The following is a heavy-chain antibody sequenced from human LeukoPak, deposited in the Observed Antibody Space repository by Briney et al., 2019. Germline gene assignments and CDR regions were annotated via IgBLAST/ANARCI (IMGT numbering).Heavy chain of an antibody. CDR2: INHSGST. J-gene: IGHJ4*02. CDR1: GGSFSGYY. V-gene: IGHV4-34*01. CDR3: ARGAGGSGSLFDY. Sequence: PSETLSLTCAVYGGSFSGYYWSWIRQPPGKGLEWIGEINHSGSTNYNPSLKSRVTISVDTSKNQFSLKLSSVTAANTAVYYCARGAGGSGSLFDYWGQGTLVTVSS. D-gene: IGHD3-10*01.